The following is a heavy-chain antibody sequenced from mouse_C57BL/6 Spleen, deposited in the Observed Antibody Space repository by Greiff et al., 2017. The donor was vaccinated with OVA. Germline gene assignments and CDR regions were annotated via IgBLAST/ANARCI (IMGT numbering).Heavy chain of an antibody. J-gene: IGHJ4*01. CDR3: ARGSNYHHYYAMDY. Sequence: VQLKESGAELVKPGASVKLSCTASGFNIKDYYMHWVKQRTEQGLEWIGRIDPEDGATKYAPQFQGKATITADTSSNTAYLQLSSLTSEDTAVYYCARGSNYHHYYAMDYWGQGTSVTVSS. CDR1: GFNIKDYY. V-gene: IGHV14-2*01. D-gene: IGHD2-5*01. CDR2: IDPEDGAT.